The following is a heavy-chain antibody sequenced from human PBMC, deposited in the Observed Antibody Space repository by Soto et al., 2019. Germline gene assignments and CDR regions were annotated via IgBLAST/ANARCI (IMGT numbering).Heavy chain of an antibody. V-gene: IGHV1-69*02. CDR1: GGTFSSHT. Sequence: QVQLVQSGAEVKKPGSSVKVSCKASGGTFSSHTISWVRQAPGQGLEWMGRIIPILGIANYAQKFQGRVTITADKSTSTAYMELSSLRSEDTAVYYCASDQHCSSTSCSRTYYYYGMDVWGQGTTVTVSS. CDR2: IIPILGIA. CDR3: ASDQHCSSTSCSRTYYYYGMDV. J-gene: IGHJ6*02. D-gene: IGHD2-2*01.